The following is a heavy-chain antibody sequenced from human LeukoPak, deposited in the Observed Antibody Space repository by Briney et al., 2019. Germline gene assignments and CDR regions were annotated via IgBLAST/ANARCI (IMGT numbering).Heavy chain of an antibody. Sequence: SVKVSCRASGVSFRDYTINWVRQAPGQGREWMGAIIPISGTTNYAQRLQGRVTLTIDDSATTAFMEMSSLRSEDTAVYYCASRFTARQLVPADYYHMDVWGKGTTVFVSS. CDR2: IIPISGTT. D-gene: IGHD6-13*01. CDR3: ASRFTARQLVPADYYHMDV. J-gene: IGHJ6*03. CDR1: GVSFRDYT. V-gene: IGHV1-69*05.